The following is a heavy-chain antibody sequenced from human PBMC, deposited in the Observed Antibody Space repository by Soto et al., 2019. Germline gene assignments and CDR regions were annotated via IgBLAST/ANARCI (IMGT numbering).Heavy chain of an antibody. V-gene: IGHV3-49*03. J-gene: IGHJ6*04. CDR3: TRGDNWNDDGMDV. CDR2: IRSKAYGGTT. D-gene: IGHD1-1*01. Sequence: GGSLRLSCTASGFTFGDYAMSWFRQAPGKGLEWVGFIRSKAYGGTTEYAASVKGRFTISRDDSKSIAYLQMNSLKTEDTAVYYCTRGDNWNDDGMDVWGKGTTVTVSS. CDR1: GFTFGDYA.